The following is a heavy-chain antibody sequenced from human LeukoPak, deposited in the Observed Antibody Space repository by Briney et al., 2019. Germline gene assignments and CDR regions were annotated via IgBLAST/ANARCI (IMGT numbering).Heavy chain of an antibody. CDR3: ARGEDYGTNSFDY. D-gene: IGHD4-17*01. Sequence: GGSLRLSCAASGFTFSSYEMNWVRQAPGKGLEWVSYITTSGRTIYYADSVKGRFTISRDNAKISLYLQMNSLRAEDTAVYYCARGEDYGTNSFDYWGQGTLVTVSS. CDR2: ITTSGRTI. J-gene: IGHJ4*02. V-gene: IGHV3-48*03. CDR1: GFTFSSYE.